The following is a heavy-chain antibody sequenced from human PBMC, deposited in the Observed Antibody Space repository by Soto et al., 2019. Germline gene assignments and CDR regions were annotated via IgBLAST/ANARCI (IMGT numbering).Heavy chain of an antibody. D-gene: IGHD3-16*02. V-gene: IGHV4-59*01. CDR3: ATHYYPYDYVWGSYRYSRQFDS. CDR2: IYYSGST. J-gene: IGHJ4*02. Sequence: SETLSLTCTVSGGSISSYYWSWIRQPPGKGLEWIGYIYYSGSTNYNPSLKSRVTISVDTSKNQFSLKLSSVTAADTAVYYCATHYYPYDYVWGSYRYSRQFDSWGQGTLVTVSS. CDR1: GGSISSYY.